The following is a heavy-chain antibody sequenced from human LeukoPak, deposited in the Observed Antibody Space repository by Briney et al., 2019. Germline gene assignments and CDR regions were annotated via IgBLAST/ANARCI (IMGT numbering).Heavy chain of an antibody. V-gene: IGHV3-74*03. CDR3: VRRYYEYKVFDRPFDF. Sequence: GGSLRLSCAASGFTFSRDWMHRVRQAPGKGLVCVSRISDDGSITTYADSVQGRFTISRGNAKSTVFLQMNSLRVEDTAVYFCVRRYYEYKVFDRPFDFLGQGILVTVSS. CDR2: ISDDGSIT. CDR1: GFTFSRDW. J-gene: IGHJ4*02. D-gene: IGHD3-22*01.